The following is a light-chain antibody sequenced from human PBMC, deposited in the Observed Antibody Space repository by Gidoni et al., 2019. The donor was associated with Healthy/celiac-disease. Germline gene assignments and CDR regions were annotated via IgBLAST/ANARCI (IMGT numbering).Light chain of an antibody. CDR2: KAS. Sequence: DIKMMQFPSTLSASVGDRVNITCRASQSISSWLAWYQQKPGKAPKLLIYKASSLESGVPSRFSGSVSGTEFTLTISSLQPDDFATYYCQQYNSYLFTFGPGTKVEIK. CDR1: QSISSW. J-gene: IGKJ3*01. CDR3: QQYNSYLFT. V-gene: IGKV1-5*03.